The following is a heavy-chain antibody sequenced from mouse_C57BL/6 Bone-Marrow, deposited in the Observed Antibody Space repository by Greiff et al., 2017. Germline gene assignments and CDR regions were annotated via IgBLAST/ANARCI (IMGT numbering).Heavy chain of an antibody. CDR1: GYTFTSYW. CDR2: IDPNSGGT. Sequence: QVQLQQSGAELVKPGASVKLSCKASGYTFTSYWMHWVKQRPGRGLEWIGRIDPNSGGTKYNEKFKSQATLTVDKPSSPAYMQLSSVTSEDYAVYYCASPRLGGDYYAMDYWGQGTSVTVAS. D-gene: IGHD4-1*01. CDR3: ASPRLGGDYYAMDY. J-gene: IGHJ4*01. V-gene: IGHV1-72*01.